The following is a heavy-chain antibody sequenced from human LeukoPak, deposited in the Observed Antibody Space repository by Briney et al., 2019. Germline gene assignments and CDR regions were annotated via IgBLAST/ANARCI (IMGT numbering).Heavy chain of an antibody. CDR1: GFTFSSYR. CDR3: ARDPPRFLEWLFDAFDI. D-gene: IGHD3-3*01. V-gene: IGHV3-48*04. J-gene: IGHJ3*02. Sequence: GGSLRLSCAASGFTFSSYRMNWVRQAPGKGLEWVSYISSSSTIYYADSVKGRFTISRDNAKNSLYLQMNSLRAEDTAVYYCARDPPRFLEWLFDAFDIWGQGTMVTVSS. CDR2: ISSSSTI.